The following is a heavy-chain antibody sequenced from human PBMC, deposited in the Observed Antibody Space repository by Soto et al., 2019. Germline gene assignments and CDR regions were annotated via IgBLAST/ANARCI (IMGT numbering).Heavy chain of an antibody. V-gene: IGHV3-74*01. Sequence: EVQLVESGGGLVQPGGSLRLSCAASGFTFSSYWMHWVRQTPGKGLVWVSRINSDGSTTSYADSVKGRFTISRDNAKNTLFLQMNSRRAEDTALYYCAIVAVTQYHFDYWGQGTLVTVSS. CDR3: AIVAVTQYHFDY. D-gene: IGHD2-21*02. CDR2: INSDGSTT. CDR1: GFTFSSYW. J-gene: IGHJ4*02.